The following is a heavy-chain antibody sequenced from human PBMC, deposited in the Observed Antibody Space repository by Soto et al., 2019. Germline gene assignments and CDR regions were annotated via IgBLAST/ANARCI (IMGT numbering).Heavy chain of an antibody. CDR1: CGSISSYY. CDR3: AREYYYDSSGYYRDAFDI. J-gene: IGHJ3*02. V-gene: IGHV4-59*01. D-gene: IGHD3-22*01. CDR2: IYYSGST. Sequence: SETLSLTCTVSCGSISSYYWSWIRQPPGKGLEWIGYIYYSGSTNYNPSLKSRVTISVDTSKNQFSLKLSSVTAADTAVYYCAREYYYDSSGYYRDAFDIWGQGTMVTVSS.